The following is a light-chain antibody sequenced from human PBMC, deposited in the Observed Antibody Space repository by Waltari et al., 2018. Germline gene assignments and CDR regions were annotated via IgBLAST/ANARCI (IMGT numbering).Light chain of an antibody. V-gene: IGKV1-39*01. CDR3: QQTYSTPHT. J-gene: IGKJ2*01. CDR1: ESITSY. CDR2: AAS. Sequence: DIQMTQSPSSLSASLGDRVTITCRASESITSYLNWYQQKPGKAPKVLIYAASSLQSGVPSRYSGSGFGTDFTLTISSLQPEDVATYYCQQTYSTPHTFGQGTKLEIK.